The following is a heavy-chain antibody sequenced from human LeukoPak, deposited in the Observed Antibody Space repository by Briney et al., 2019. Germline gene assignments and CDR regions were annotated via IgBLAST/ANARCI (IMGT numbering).Heavy chain of an antibody. J-gene: IGHJ4*02. D-gene: IGHD6-19*01. CDR2: IYPGDSGT. CDR1: GYRFANYW. CDR3: ASTARGWYGAFDY. Sequence: GKSLKISCKGSGYRFANYWIGWVRQMPGKGLEWMGIIYPGDSGTRYSPSFQGQVTISADKSISTAYLQWSSLKASDTAMYYCASTARGWYGAFDYWGQGTPVTVSS. V-gene: IGHV5-51*01.